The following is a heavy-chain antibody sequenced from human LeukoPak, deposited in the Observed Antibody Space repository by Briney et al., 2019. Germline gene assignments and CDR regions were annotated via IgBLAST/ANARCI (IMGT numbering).Heavy chain of an antibody. CDR1: GYTFTGYY. V-gene: IGHV1-8*03. CDR2: MNPNSGNT. CDR3: ARDMVATSAGFDY. Sequence: ASVKVSCKASGYTFTGYYVHWVRQAPGQGLEWMGWMNPNSGNTGYAQKFQGRVTITRNTSISTAYMELSSLRSEDTAVYYRARDMVATSAGFDYWGQGTLVTVSS. J-gene: IGHJ4*02. D-gene: IGHD5-12*01.